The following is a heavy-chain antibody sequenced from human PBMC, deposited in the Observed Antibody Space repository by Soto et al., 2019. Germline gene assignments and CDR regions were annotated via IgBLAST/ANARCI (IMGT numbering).Heavy chain of an antibody. J-gene: IGHJ6*02. V-gene: IGHV4-31*03. CDR3: ARDRWQAQAGRVPHFYYYGMDV. CDR2: IYYSGST. CDR1: GCSISSGGYD. D-gene: IGHD6-13*01. Sequence: SETLSLSCTVSGCSISSGGYDWSWIRQHPGKGLEWIGYIYYSGSTYYNPSLKSRVTISVDTSKNQFSLKLSSVTAADTAVFYCARDRWQAQAGRVPHFYYYGMDVWGQGTTVTVSS.